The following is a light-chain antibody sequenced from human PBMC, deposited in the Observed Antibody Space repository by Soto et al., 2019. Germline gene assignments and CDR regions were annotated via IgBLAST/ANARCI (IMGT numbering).Light chain of an antibody. V-gene: IGKV3-11*01. Sequence: EVVLTQSPATLSLSPGERATLSCRASESIGTYLAWYQQKLGQAPKLLIYDASHRSIGIPGRFSGDGSGTDFTLTISILEPEDFAVYYCRWRSDWPPRLTFGGGTKVEIK. CDR1: ESIGTY. CDR2: DAS. J-gene: IGKJ4*01. CDR3: RWRSDWPPRLT.